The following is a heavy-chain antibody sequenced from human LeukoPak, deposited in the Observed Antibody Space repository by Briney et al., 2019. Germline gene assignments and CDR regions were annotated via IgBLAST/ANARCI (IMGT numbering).Heavy chain of an antibody. CDR3: ARLRDDYFDP. D-gene: IGHD4-11*01. V-gene: IGHV4-59*08. Sequence: TSETLSLTCTVSGISITNYYWNWIRQPPGKGLEWIGYIYYTGSTNYNLSLKSRVTISVDTSKNQFSLKLSSVTAADTAVYYCARLRDDYFDPWGQGTLVTVSS. CDR2: IYYTGST. J-gene: IGHJ5*02. CDR1: GISITNYY.